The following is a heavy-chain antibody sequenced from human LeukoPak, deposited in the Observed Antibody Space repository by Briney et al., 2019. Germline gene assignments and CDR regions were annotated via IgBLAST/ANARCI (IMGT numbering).Heavy chain of an antibody. CDR1: GGSISSSSYY. D-gene: IGHD6-13*01. J-gene: IGHJ4*02. CDR3: ARDNIAAAGTVDY. CDR2: IYYSGST. V-gene: IGHV4-39*07. Sequence: SETLSPTCTVSGGSISSSSYYWGWIRQPPGKGLEWIGSIYYSGSTYYNPSLKSRVTISVDTSKNQFSLRLSSVTAADTAVYYCARDNIAAAGTVDYWGQGTLVTVSS.